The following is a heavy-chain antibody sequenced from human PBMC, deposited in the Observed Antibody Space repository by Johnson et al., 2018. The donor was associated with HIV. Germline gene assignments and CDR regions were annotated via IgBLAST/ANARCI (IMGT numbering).Heavy chain of an antibody. Sequence: VQLVESGGGVVRPGGSLRLSCAASGFSFDDYDMSWVRQAPGKGLEWVSGIYWTGGRTSYADSVKGRFTISRDNAKNSLYLQMNNVRAEDTALYFCARASNYYEWRGELDAFDIWGRGTIVTVSS. CDR2: IYWTGGRT. CDR1: GFSFDDYD. J-gene: IGHJ3*02. CDR3: ARASNYYEWRGELDAFDI. V-gene: IGHV3-20*04. D-gene: IGHD3-22*01.